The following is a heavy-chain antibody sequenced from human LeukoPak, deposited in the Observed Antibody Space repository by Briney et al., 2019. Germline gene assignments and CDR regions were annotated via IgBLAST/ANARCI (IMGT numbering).Heavy chain of an antibody. CDR1: GGSISSYY. CDR3: ASGTRYSSGWALDY. CDR2: IYTSGST. D-gene: IGHD6-25*01. J-gene: IGHJ4*02. Sequence: SETLSLTCTVSGGSISSYYWSWIRQPPGKGLEWIGRIYTSGSTNYNPSLKSRVTISVDTSKNQFSLKLSSVTAADTAVYYCASGTRYSSGWALDYWGQGTLVTVSS. V-gene: IGHV4-4*08.